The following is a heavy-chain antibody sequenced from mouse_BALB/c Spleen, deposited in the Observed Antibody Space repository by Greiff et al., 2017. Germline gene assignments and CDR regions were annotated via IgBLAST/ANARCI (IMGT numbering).Heavy chain of an antibody. J-gene: IGHJ2*01. D-gene: IGHD2-4*01. CDR2: IDTSDSYT. CDR3: ARWGDYYDYASDY. Sequence: QVQLQQPGAELVMPGASVKMSCKASGYTFTDYWMHWVKQRPGQGLEWIGAIDTSDSYTSYNQKFKGKATLTVDESSSTAYMQLSSLTSEDSAVYYCARWGDYYDYASDYWGQGTTLTVSS. V-gene: IGHV1-69*01. CDR1: GYTFTDYW.